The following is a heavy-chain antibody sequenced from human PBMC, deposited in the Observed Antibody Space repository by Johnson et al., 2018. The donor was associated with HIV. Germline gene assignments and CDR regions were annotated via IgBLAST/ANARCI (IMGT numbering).Heavy chain of an antibody. CDR3: ARQKNSQGRWLQFDAFDI. CDR2: ISYDGSNK. Sequence: QVQLVESGGGVVQPGRSLRLSCAASGFTFSSYAMHWVRQAPGKGLEWVAVISYDGSNKYYADSVKGRFTISRDNSKNTLYLQMNSLRAEDTAAYYCARQKNSQGRWLQFDAFDIWGQGTMVTVSS. V-gene: IGHV3-30-3*01. J-gene: IGHJ3*02. D-gene: IGHD5-24*01. CDR1: GFTFSSYA.